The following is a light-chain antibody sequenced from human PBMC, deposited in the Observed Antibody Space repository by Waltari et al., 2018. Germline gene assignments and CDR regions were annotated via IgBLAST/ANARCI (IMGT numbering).Light chain of an antibody. J-gene: IGKJ4*01. CDR3: QPRSNWPA. CDR1: QSVSTY. V-gene: IGKV3-11*01. Sequence: ATLSLSPGERATLSCRASQSVSTYLAWYQQKPGQAPRLLIFDASKRATGIPARFSGSGSGTDFTLTISSLEPEDFAVYYCQPRSNWPAFGGGTKVEIK. CDR2: DAS.